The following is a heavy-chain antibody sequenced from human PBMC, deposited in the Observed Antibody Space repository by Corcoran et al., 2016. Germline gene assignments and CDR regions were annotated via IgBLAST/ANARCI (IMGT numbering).Heavy chain of an antibody. CDR3: ARGLAGAGPVYYYYYGMDV. CDR1: GFTFSSYW. CDR2: INSDGSST. J-gene: IGHJ6*02. Sequence: EVQLVESGGGLVQPGGSLRLCCAASGFTFSSYWMHWVRQAPGKGLVWVSRINSDGSSTSYADSVKGRFTISRDNAKNTLYLQMNRLRAEDTAVYYCARGLAGAGPVYYYYYGMDVWGQGTTVTVSS. V-gene: IGHV3-74*01. D-gene: IGHD6-19*01.